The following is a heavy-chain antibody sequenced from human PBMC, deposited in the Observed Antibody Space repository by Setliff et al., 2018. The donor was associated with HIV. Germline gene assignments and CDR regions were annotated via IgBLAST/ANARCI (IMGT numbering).Heavy chain of an antibody. D-gene: IGHD3-16*01. CDR3: ASIMVGGAMSYSYYYMDV. J-gene: IGHJ6*03. CDR1: GYSISNGYY. V-gene: IGHV4-38-2*01. CDR2: IYHSGST. Sequence: KPSETLSLTCALSGYSISNGYYWGWIRQPSGKGLEWIGSIYHSGSTFYNPSLRSRVTISVDTSQDQFSLRLTSVTAADTAVYYCASIMVGGAMSYSYYYMDVWGKGTTVTVSS.